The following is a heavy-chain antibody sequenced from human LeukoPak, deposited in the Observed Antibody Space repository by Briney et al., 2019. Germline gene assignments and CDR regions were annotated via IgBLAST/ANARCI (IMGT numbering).Heavy chain of an antibody. CDR3: ARLSEVVDAFDI. V-gene: IGHV4-59*01. CDR1: GGSISSYY. Sequence: SETLSLTCTVSGGSISSYYWSWIRQPPRKGLEWIGYIYYSGSTNYNPSLKSRVTISVDTSKNQFSLKLSSVTAADTAVYYCARLSEVVDAFDIWGQGTMVTVSS. CDR2: IYYSGST. J-gene: IGHJ3*02.